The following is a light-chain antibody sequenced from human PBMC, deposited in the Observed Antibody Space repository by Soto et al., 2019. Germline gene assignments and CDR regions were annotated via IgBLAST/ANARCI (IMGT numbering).Light chain of an antibody. CDR1: QSPGTW. CDR3: QQYFSYPLT. J-gene: IGKJ4*01. V-gene: IGKV1-5*01. Sequence: DIQMTQSPSTLSASVGDRVIITCRASQSPGTWMAWYQQKPGTAPVLLIYDVSKLESGVPSRFSGRASGTEFTLTITSLQPDDFATYYCQQYFSYPLTFGGATKVEIK. CDR2: DVS.